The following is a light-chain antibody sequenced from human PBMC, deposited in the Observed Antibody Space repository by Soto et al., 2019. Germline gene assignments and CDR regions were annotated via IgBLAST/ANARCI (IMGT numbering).Light chain of an antibody. Sequence: EIVWTQSPGTLSLSPGERATRSCRASPLVSSTYVALYHQKPGEDTRPLIDCASSRATCIPDRFSGSGSGTDFXLTISRLEPEDFAVYYCQQYGSSPPITFGQGTRLEIK. J-gene: IGKJ5*01. CDR3: QQYGSSPPIT. CDR2: CAS. V-gene: IGKV3-20*01. CDR1: PLVSSTY.